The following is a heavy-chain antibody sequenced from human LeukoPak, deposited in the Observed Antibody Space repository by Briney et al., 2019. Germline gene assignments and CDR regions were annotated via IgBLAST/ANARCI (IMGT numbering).Heavy chain of an antibody. D-gene: IGHD3-10*01. Sequence: PGGSLRLSCAASGFTFSAYEMNWVRQAPGKGLEWVSSISSSSSYIYYADSVKGRFTISRDNAKNSLYLQMNSLRAEDTAVYYCARDYHGSGSYYIDYWGQGTLVTVSS. CDR3: ARDYHGSGSYYIDY. CDR2: ISSSSSYI. J-gene: IGHJ4*02. CDR1: GFTFSAYE. V-gene: IGHV3-21*01.